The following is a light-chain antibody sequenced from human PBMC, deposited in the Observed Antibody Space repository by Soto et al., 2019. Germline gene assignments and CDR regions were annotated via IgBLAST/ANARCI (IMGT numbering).Light chain of an antibody. Sequence: EIVMTQSPATLSVSPGDTATLSCRASQSVSSYLAWYQQKPGQAPRLLIYDASNRATGIPARFSGSGSGTDFTLTISSLEPEDFAVYYCQQRSNWPRTFGQGTKVDIK. CDR1: QSVSSY. CDR3: QQRSNWPRT. CDR2: DAS. J-gene: IGKJ1*01. V-gene: IGKV3-11*01.